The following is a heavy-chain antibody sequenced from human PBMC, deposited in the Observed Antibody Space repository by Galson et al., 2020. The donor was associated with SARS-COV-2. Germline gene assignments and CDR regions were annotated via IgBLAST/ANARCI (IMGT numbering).Heavy chain of an antibody. V-gene: IGHV3-9*01. CDR3: ARRSVGSGWIGGWFDP. Sequence: SLKISCVASGFTFDDYAMHWVRQAPGKGLEWVSGISWNSGNMGYVDSVKGRFTISRDNAKNSLYLQMNSLRGEDTALYYCARRSVGSGWIGGWFDPWGLGTLVTVSS. CDR2: ISWNSGNM. CDR1: GFTFDDYA. D-gene: IGHD6-19*01. J-gene: IGHJ5*02.